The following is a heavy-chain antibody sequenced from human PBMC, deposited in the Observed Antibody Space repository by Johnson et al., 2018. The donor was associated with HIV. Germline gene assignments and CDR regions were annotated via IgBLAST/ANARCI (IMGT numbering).Heavy chain of an antibody. V-gene: IGHV3-72*01. J-gene: IGHJ3*01. CDR1: GFTFSDYF. CDR3: ARGYGVYATSFDV. CDR2: ARNEANSYPI. D-gene: IGHD5/OR15-5a*01. Sequence: VQLVESGGGLVQPGGSLRLSCDTSGFTFSDYFIDWVRQAPGRGLEWLGRARNEANSYPIDYAASVRGRFSISRDHSKNSVFLQMNSLKTEDTAVYYCARGYGVYATSFDVWGQGTVVAVSS.